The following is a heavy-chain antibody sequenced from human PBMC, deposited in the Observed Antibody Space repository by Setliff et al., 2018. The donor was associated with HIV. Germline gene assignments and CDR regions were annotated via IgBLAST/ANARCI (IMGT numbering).Heavy chain of an antibody. CDR2: MNPNSGNT. D-gene: IGHD4-17*01. CDR3: ATGRGYGDYDFDF. CDR1: GYTFTSYD. V-gene: IGHV1-8*03. Sequence: ASVKVSCKASGYTFTSYDINWVRQATGQGLEWMAWMNPNSGNTGYTQKFQGRVTITADKFTGTAYMEVSSLRSEDTAVYYCATGRGYGDYDFDFWGQGTLVTVSS. J-gene: IGHJ4*02.